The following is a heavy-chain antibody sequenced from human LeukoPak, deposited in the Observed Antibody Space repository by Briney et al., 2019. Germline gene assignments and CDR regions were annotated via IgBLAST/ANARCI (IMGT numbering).Heavy chain of an antibody. V-gene: IGHV3-30*04. J-gene: IGHJ6*03. CDR1: GFTFRNYP. CDR2: ISYDGNTK. CDR3: AKGRGWEASYYYYYMDV. Sequence: GGSLRLSCLGSGFTFRNYPMYWVRQAPGKGLEWMAVISYDGNTKYYADSVKGRFTISRDNSKNTLYLQMNSLRAEDTAVYYCAKGRGWEASYYYYYMDVWGKGTTVTISS. D-gene: IGHD1-26*01.